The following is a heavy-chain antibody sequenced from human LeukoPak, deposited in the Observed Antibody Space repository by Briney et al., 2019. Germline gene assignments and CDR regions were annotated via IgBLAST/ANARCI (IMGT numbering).Heavy chain of an antibody. CDR1: GFTFSSYA. V-gene: IGHV3-23*01. J-gene: IGHJ4*02. Sequence: GGSLRLSCAASGFTFSSYAMSWVRQAPGKGLEWVSAISGSGGSTYYADSVKGRFTISRDNSKSTLYLQMNSLRAEDTAVYYCAKRSSGWYDQEGREYDYWGQGTLVTVSS. D-gene: IGHD6-19*01. CDR3: AKRSSGWYDQEGREYDY. CDR2: ISGSGGST.